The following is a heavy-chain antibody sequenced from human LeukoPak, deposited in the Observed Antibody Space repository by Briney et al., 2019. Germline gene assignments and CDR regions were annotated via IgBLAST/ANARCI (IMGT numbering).Heavy chain of an antibody. CDR3: ARYYGSGRGYYGLDV. Sequence: GGSLRLSCSASGFPFGSYAMHWVRQAPGKGLEWITLIPYDGSNKYYADSVKGRFTISRDNSKNTLYLQMNSLRAEDTAVYYCARYYGSGRGYYGLDVWGQGTTVTVFS. D-gene: IGHD3-10*01. CDR2: IPYDGSNK. CDR1: GFPFGSYA. V-gene: IGHV3-30*04. J-gene: IGHJ6*02.